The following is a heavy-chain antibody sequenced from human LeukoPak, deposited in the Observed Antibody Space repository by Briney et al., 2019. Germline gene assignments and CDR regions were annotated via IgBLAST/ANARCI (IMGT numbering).Heavy chain of an antibody. CDR1: GDSISSSTYY. CDR3: ARELRGVADY. Sequence: SETLSLTCIVSGDSISSSTYYWAWLRQPPGKGLEWIGSISHTGTTYYKPSLKSQVTISVDASKSQFSLRLNSVTAADTAVYFCARELRGVADYWGQGTLVTVSS. D-gene: IGHD3-10*01. J-gene: IGHJ4*02. V-gene: IGHV4-39*02. CDR2: ISHTGTT.